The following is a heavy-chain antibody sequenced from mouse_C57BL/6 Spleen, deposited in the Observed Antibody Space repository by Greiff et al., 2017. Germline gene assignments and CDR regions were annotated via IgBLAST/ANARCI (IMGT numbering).Heavy chain of an antibody. CDR2: IYPGDGDT. V-gene: IGHV1-82*01. CDR1: GYAFSSSW. CDR3: ARGNYFVSSYAMDY. D-gene: IGHD1-1*01. Sequence: VQLQQSGPELVKPGASVKISCKASGYAFSSSWMNWVKQRPGKGLEWIGRIYPGDGDTNYNGKFKGKATLTADKSSSTAYMQLSSLTSEDSAVYFCARGNYFVSSYAMDYWGQGTSVTVSS. J-gene: IGHJ4*01.